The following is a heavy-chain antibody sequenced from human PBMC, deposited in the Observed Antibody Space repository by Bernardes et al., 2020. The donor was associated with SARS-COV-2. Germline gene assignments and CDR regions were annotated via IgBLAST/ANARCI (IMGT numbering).Heavy chain of an antibody. CDR1: GYTFTSYD. D-gene: IGHD4-4*01. CDR3: ARGVSEYTNYYFDS. V-gene: IGHV1-8*01. J-gene: IGHJ4*02. Sequence: ASVKVSGKASGYTFTSYDINWVRQATGQGLECMGWMNPNSGNTGFAQKFQGRVTMTWSTSISTAYMELSSLRSEDTAVYYCARGVSEYTNYYFDSWGQGTLVTVSS. CDR2: MNPNSGNT.